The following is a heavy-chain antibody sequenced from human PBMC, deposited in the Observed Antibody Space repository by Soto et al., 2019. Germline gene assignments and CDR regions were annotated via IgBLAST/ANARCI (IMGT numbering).Heavy chain of an antibody. D-gene: IGHD3-9*01. V-gene: IGHV3-30*18. CDR3: AKQPENTLLRYFDWPHRHY. CDR2: ISYDGSNK. CDR1: GFTFSSYG. J-gene: IGHJ4*02. Sequence: QVQLVESGGGVVQPGRSLRLSCAASGFTFSSYGMHWVRQAPGKGLEWVAVISYDGSNKYYADSVKGRFTISRDNSKNTLYLQMNSLRAEDTAVYYCAKQPENTLLRYFDWPHRHYWGQGTLVTVSS.